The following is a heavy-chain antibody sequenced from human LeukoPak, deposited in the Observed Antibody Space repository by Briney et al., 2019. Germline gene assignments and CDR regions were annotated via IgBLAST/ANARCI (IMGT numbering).Heavy chain of an antibody. V-gene: IGHV1-8*01. Sequence: ASVKVSCKASGYTFTSYDINWVRQATGQGLEWMGWINPNSGNTGYAQKFQGRVTMTRNTCISTAYMELSSLRSEDTAVYYCARVRQQLVPHYYYYMDVWGKGTTVTVSS. CDR1: GYTFTSYD. D-gene: IGHD6-13*01. J-gene: IGHJ6*03. CDR3: ARVRQQLVPHYYYYMDV. CDR2: INPNSGNT.